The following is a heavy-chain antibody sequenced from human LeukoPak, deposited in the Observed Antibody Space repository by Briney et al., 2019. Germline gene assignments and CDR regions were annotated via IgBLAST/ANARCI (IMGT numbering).Heavy chain of an antibody. CDR1: GFSFRNYG. CDR3: AKDPGASVSGFHMDV. V-gene: IGHV3-30*02. Sequence: GGSLRLSCAASGFSFRNYGVHWVRQATGKGLEWVSFIWSDGNNRFYADSVKGRFTISRDNSKNMLFLQMDTLRAEDTALYYCAKDPGASVSGFHMDVWGKGTTVIVSS. D-gene: IGHD2-8*02. J-gene: IGHJ6*03. CDR2: IWSDGNNR.